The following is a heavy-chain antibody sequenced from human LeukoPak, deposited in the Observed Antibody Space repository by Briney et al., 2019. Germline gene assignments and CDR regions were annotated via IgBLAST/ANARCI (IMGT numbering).Heavy chain of an antibody. V-gene: IGHV1-2*02. CDR3: ARDPNLRYDWFDP. J-gene: IGHJ5*02. Sequence: ASVKVTCKASGYTFTGYYMHWVRQAPGQGLEWMGWINPNSGGTNYAQKFQGRVTMTRDTSISTAYMELSRLRSDDTAVYYCARDPNLRYDWFDPWGQGTLVTVSS. D-gene: IGHD4-17*01. CDR1: GYTFTGYY. CDR2: INPNSGGT.